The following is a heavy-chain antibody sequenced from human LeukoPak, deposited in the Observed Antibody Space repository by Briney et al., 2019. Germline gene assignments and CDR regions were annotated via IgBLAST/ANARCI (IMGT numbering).Heavy chain of an antibody. Sequence: PSETLSLTCTVSGDSINSLDLWSWVRQPPGKGLEWIGEMYLSGTTHSNPSVKSRVTISIDKSKNQFFLNLSSVTAADTAVYYCAGLVGRYSSGLYYYYFDYWGQGTLVAVSS. CDR2: MYLSGTT. J-gene: IGHJ4*02. CDR1: GDSINSLDL. CDR3: AGLVGRYSSGLYYYYFDY. D-gene: IGHD3-22*01. V-gene: IGHV4-4*02.